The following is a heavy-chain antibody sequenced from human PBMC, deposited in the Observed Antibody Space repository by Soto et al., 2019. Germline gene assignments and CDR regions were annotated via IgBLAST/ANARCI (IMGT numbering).Heavy chain of an antibody. Sequence: QITLNESGPTVVKPTETLTLTCXFXGFSLTTSGVGVGWVRQSPGKAPEWLAFIYWDDDKRYSTSLKSRLTITKDTSKNQVVLTMANVDPADTATYYCAHRVLRAVFGLVTTTAIYFDFWGQGTPVVVSS. CDR1: GFSLTTSGVG. V-gene: IGHV2-5*02. CDR3: AHRVLRAVFGLVTTTAIYFDF. J-gene: IGHJ4*02. CDR2: IYWDDDK. D-gene: IGHD3-3*01.